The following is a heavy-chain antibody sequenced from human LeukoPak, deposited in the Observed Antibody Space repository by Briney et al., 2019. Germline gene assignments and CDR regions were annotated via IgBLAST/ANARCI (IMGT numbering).Heavy chain of an antibody. V-gene: IGHV4-59*01. J-gene: IGHJ3*02. CDR3: ARVLRYYGAFDI. Sequence: TASETLSLTCTVSGGSISSYYWSWIRQPPGKGLEWIGYIYYSGSTNYNPSLKSRVTISVDTSKNQFSLKLSSVTAADTAVYYCARVLRYYGAFDIWGQGTMVTVSS. CDR2: IYYSGST. CDR1: GGSISSYY. D-gene: IGHD3-9*01.